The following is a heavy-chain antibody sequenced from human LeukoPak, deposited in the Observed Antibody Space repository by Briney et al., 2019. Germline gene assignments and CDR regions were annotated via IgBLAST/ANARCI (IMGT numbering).Heavy chain of an antibody. Sequence: GGSLRLSCAASGFTLRSYGMNWVRQPPGRGLEWVSYISTSSYYIYYADSVKGRFTISRDDAKNSLYLQMHSLRTEDTAVYYCARDASGSSTGLIDSWGQGTLVTVSS. CDR2: ISTSSYYI. CDR1: GFTLRSYG. J-gene: IGHJ4*02. D-gene: IGHD1-26*01. CDR3: ARDASGSSTGLIDS. V-gene: IGHV3-21*01.